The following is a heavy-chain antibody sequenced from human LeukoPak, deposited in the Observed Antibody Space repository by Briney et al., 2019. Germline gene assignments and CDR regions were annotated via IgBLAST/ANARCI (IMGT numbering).Heavy chain of an antibody. D-gene: IGHD6-6*01. Sequence: PGGSLRLSCAASGFTFSSYSMNWVRQAPGKGLEWVSYISSSSSTIYYADSVKGRFTISRDNAKNSLYLQMTSLSAEDTAVYYCARDSITKAARPPDYWGQGTLVTVSS. CDR1: GFTFSSYS. CDR3: ARDSITKAARPPDY. V-gene: IGHV3-48*01. J-gene: IGHJ4*02. CDR2: ISSSSSTI.